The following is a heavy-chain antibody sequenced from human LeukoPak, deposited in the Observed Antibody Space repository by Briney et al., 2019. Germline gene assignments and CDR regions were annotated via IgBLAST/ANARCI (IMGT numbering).Heavy chain of an antibody. V-gene: IGHV3-7*01. CDR1: GLIFSSYW. J-gene: IGHJ3*02. D-gene: IGHD1-26*01. CDR2: IKKDGSEM. CDR3: ARQETSSYNGAFDI. Sequence: GGSLRLSCAASGLIFSSYWVSWVRQAPGKGLEWVANIKKDGSEMYYVDSVKGRFTISRDNAKNSLYLQMNSLRADDTAVYHCARQETSSYNGAFDIWGQGTMVTVSS.